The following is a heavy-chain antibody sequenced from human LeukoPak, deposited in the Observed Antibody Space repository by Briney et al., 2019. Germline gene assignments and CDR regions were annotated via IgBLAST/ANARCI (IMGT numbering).Heavy chain of an antibody. D-gene: IGHD3/OR15-3a*01. V-gene: IGHV3-23*01. Sequence: GSLRLSCATSGITFSSYPMSWVRQAPGKGLEWVSGISGSGGNTYYADSVKGRITISRDNSKNTVDLQKNSLRAEDTAVYFCALGLLGFWGQGTLVTVSS. J-gene: IGHJ4*02. CDR2: ISGSGGNT. CDR3: ALGLLGF. CDR1: GITFSSYP.